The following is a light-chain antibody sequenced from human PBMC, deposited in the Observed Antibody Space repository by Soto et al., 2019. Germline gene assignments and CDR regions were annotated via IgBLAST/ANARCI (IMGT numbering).Light chain of an antibody. J-gene: IGKJ2*01. Sequence: DFQMTQSPSSLSASVGDRVIITCRASQGISDYLAWYQQKPGKVPKLLIYAASTLQSGVPSRFRGSGSGTDFTLTISSLRPEDVATYYCQRYNSAPYTFGQGTKLEIK. CDR2: AAS. CDR3: QRYNSAPYT. CDR1: QGISDY. V-gene: IGKV1-27*01.